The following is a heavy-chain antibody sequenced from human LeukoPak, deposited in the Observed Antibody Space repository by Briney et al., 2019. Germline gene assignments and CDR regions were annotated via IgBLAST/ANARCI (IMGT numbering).Heavy chain of an antibody. D-gene: IGHD3-22*01. V-gene: IGHV4-34*01. J-gene: IGHJ4*02. CDR2: INHSGST. CDR3: ARGDDSSGYYPGTIFDY. Sequence: SETLSLTCAVYGGSFSGYYWSCIRQPPGKGREWIGEINHSGSTNYNPSLKSRVTISVDTSKNQFSLKLSSVTAADTAVYYCARGDDSSGYYPGTIFDYWGQGTLVTVSS. CDR1: GGSFSGYY.